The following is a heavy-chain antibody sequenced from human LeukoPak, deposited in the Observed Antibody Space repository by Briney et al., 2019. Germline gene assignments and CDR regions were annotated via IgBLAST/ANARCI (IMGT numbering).Heavy chain of an antibody. CDR3: ARVGDYGDYYFDY. Sequence: GGSLRLSCAASGFTFSRYWMHWVRQAPGKGLVWVSRINSDGRSTSYTDSVKGRFTISRDNAKNTLYLQMNSLRAEDAALYYCARVGDYGDYYFDYWGQGTLVTVSS. J-gene: IGHJ4*02. V-gene: IGHV3-74*01. CDR1: GFTFSRYW. CDR2: INSDGRST. D-gene: IGHD4-17*01.